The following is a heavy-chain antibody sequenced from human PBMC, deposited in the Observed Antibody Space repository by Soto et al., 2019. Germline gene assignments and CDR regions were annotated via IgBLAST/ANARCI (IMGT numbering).Heavy chain of an antibody. D-gene: IGHD6-6*01. V-gene: IGHV4-34*01. Sequence: PSETLSLTCAVYGGSFSGYYWSWIRQPPGKGLEWIGEINHSGSTNYNPSLKSRVTISVDTSKNQFSLKLSSVTAADTAVYYCARGQRGARPRNWFDPWGQGTLVTVSS. CDR2: INHSGST. J-gene: IGHJ5*02. CDR3: ARGQRGARPRNWFDP. CDR1: GGSFSGYY.